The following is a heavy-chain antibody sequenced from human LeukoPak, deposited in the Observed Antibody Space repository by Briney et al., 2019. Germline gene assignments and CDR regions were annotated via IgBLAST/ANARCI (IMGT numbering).Heavy chain of an antibody. CDR3: ARAGTGYYGYYYGMDV. D-gene: IGHD3/OR15-3a*01. J-gene: IGHJ6*02. CDR1: GGTFSSYA. CDR2: IIPIFGTA. Sequence: SVKVSCKASGGTFSSYAISWVRQAPGQGLEWMGGIIPIFGTANYAQKFQGRVTITADESTSTAYMELSSLRSEDTAVYYCARAGTGYYGYYYGMDVWGQGTRVTVSS. V-gene: IGHV1-69*13.